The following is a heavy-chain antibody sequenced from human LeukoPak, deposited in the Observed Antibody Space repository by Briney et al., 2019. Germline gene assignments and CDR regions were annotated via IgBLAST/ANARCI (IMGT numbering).Heavy chain of an antibody. CDR3: AGGTGYGIYYFDY. Sequence: LRLSCAASGFTFSNYAMSWIRQPPGKGLEWIGYIYHSGSTYYNPSLKSRVTIPVDRSKNQFSLKLSSVTAADTAVYYCAGGTGYGIYYFDYWGQGTLVTVSS. V-gene: IGHV4-30-2*01. J-gene: IGHJ4*02. D-gene: IGHD3/OR15-3a*01. CDR1: GFTFSNYA. CDR2: IYHSGST.